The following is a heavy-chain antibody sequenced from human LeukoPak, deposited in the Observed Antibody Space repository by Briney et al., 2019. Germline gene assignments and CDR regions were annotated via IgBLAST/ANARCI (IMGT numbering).Heavy chain of an antibody. J-gene: IGHJ4*02. CDR2: IYYSGTT. D-gene: IGHD1-14*01. Sequence: KPSETLSLTCTVSGGSISSYYWSWIRQPPGKGLEWIGYIYYSGTTNYNPSLRSRVTISVDTSKNQFSLKLSSVTAADTAVYYCARVESAAGLDYWGQGTLVTVSS. CDR1: GGSISSYY. CDR3: ARVESAAGLDY. V-gene: IGHV4-59*01.